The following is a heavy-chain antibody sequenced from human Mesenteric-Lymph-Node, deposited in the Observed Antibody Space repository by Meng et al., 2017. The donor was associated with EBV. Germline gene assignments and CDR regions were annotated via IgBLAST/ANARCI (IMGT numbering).Heavy chain of an antibody. V-gene: IGHV4-61*01. D-gene: IGHD1-26*01. CDR1: DGSVSSGSYY. Sequence: QVQLQGPGPGLVKPSETLSLPCTVSDGSVSSGSYYWSWIRQPPGKGLEWIGYIYYSGSTNYNPSLKSRVTISVDTSKNQFSLKLSSVTAADTAVYYCARLDRWELLRGLVYWGQGTLVTVSS. CDR2: IYYSGST. J-gene: IGHJ4*02. CDR3: ARLDRWELLRGLVY.